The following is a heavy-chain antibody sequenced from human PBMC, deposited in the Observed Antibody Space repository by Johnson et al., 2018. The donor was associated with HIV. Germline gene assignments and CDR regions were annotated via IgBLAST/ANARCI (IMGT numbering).Heavy chain of an antibody. CDR2: ISYDGSNK. D-gene: IGHD3-10*01. CDR1: GFTFSSYG. Sequence: QVQLVESGGGVVQPGRSLRLSCAASGFTFSSYGMLWVRQAPGKGLEWVAVISYDGSNKYYTDSVKGRFTISRDNSKNTLYLQMNSLRAEGTAVYYCARDRPITMDPRGAFDIWGQGTMVTVSS. V-gene: IGHV3-30*03. J-gene: IGHJ3*02. CDR3: ARDRPITMDPRGAFDI.